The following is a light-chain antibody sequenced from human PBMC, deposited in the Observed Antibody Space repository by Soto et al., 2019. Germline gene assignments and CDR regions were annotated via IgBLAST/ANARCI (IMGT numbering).Light chain of an antibody. V-gene: IGKV3-20*01. Sequence: EVVMTQSPGTLSVSLGESATLSCRASQSFDGYLAWYQQKPGQAPRLLIYAASTRATGIPDRFSGSGSGTDFTLTISRLEPEDFAVYFCQQYGTSRTFGQGTKVDIK. J-gene: IGKJ1*01. CDR3: QQYGTSRT. CDR2: AAS. CDR1: QSFDGY.